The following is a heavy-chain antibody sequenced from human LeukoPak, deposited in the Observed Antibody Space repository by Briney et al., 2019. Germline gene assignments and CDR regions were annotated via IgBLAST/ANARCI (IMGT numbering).Heavy chain of an antibody. CDR1: GFTFSDYA. Sequence: GGSLRLSCAASGFTFSDYAMNWVRRAPGKGLEWVSYISSSSASSSTIYYVDSVKGRFTISRDNAKNSLYLQMNSLRAEDTAVYYCASPLYSGSADDAFDIWGQGTMVTVSS. V-gene: IGHV3-48*04. J-gene: IGHJ3*02. D-gene: IGHD1-26*01. CDR3: ASPLYSGSADDAFDI. CDR2: ISSSSASSSTI.